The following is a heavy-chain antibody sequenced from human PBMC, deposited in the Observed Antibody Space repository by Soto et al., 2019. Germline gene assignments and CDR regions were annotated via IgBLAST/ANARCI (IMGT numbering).Heavy chain of an antibody. J-gene: IGHJ4*02. D-gene: IGHD5-18*01. Sequence: GGSLRLSCAASGFTFSNYWIHWVRQAPGKGLVWVSRINSDGTITSYADSVKGRFTISRDNAKKTLYLQMNSLRAEDTAVYDCASVGGYSGLDYWGQGTLVTVSS. V-gene: IGHV3-74*01. CDR2: INSDGTIT. CDR3: ASVGGYSGLDY. CDR1: GFTFSNYW.